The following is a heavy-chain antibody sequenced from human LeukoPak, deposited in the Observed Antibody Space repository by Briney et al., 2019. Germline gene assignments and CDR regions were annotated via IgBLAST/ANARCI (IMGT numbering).Heavy chain of an antibody. CDR2: INPNSGGT. CDR3: ARGDDILTGYSPGWFDP. V-gene: IGHV1-2*04. Sequence: ASVKVSCKASGYTFTSYYMHWVRQAAGQGLEWMGWINPNSGGTNYAQKFQGWVTMTRDTSISTAYMELSRLRSDDTAVYYCARGDDILTGYSPGWFDPWGQGTLVTVSS. J-gene: IGHJ5*02. CDR1: GYTFTSYY. D-gene: IGHD3-9*01.